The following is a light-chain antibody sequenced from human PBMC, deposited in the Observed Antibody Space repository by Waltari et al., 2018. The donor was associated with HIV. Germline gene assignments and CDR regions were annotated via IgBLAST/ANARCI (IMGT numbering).Light chain of an antibody. V-gene: IGLV1-51*01. CDR2: DNN. CDR1: ASNIGKNY. Sequence: QFMLTQPPSVSAAPRQKVTISCSGSASNIGKNYLSWYQHFPGTAPKLLIFDNNKRPSGISGRFSGSKSGTSGTLAIFGLQTGDEADYYCGTWDSSLSAYVFGTVTKVTVL. J-gene: IGLJ1*01. CDR3: GTWDSSLSAYV.